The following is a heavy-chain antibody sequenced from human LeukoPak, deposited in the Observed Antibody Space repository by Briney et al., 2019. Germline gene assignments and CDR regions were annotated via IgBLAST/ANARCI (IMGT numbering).Heavy chain of an antibody. D-gene: IGHD3-16*01. CDR1: GYTFTSYD. CDR2: MNPNSGNT. CDR3: ASYDTPGKPRGAFDI. J-gene: IGHJ3*02. V-gene: IGHV1-8*01. Sequence: ASVKVSCKASGYTFTSYDINWVRQATGQGLEWMGWMNPNSGNTGYAQKFQGRVTMTRSTSINTAYMESSSLRSDDTAVYYCASYDTPGKPRGAFDIWGQGTMVTVSS.